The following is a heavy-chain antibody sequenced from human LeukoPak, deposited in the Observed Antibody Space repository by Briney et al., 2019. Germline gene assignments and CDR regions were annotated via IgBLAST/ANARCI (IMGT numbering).Heavy chain of an antibody. CDR2: ISAYNGNT. CDR1: GYTFTNYA. D-gene: IGHD1-14*01. V-gene: IGHV1-18*01. J-gene: IGHJ4*02. CDR3: ARAIEDRDYFDY. Sequence: ASVKVSCKASGYTFTNYAMNWVRQAPGQGLEWMGWISAYNGNTNYAQKLQGRVTMTTDTSTSTAYMELRSLRSDDTAVYYCARAIEDRDYFDYWGQGTLVTVSS.